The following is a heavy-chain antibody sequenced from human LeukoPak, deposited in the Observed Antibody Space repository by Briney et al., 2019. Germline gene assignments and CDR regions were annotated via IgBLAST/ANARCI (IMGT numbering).Heavy chain of an antibody. CDR3: ARSGAGRWFGELLHYFDY. CDR2: IYTSGST. V-gene: IGHV4-61*02. D-gene: IGHD3-10*01. Sequence: SQTLSLTCTVSGGSISSGSYYWSWIRQPAGKGLEWNGRIYTSGSTNYNPSLKSRVTISVDTAKNQFSLKLSSVTAADTAVYYCARSGAGRWFGELLHYFDYWGQGTLVTVSS. CDR1: GGSISSGSYY. J-gene: IGHJ4*02.